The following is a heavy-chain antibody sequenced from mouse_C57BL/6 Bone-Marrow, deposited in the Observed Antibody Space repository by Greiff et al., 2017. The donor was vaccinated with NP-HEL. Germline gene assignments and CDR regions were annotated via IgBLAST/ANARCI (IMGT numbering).Heavy chain of an antibody. D-gene: IGHD1-1*01. V-gene: IGHV1-75*01. CDR3: ARPYYYGRWYFDV. CDR1: GYTFTDYY. CDR2: IFPGSGST. Sequence: VQLQQSGPELVKPGASVKISCKASGYTFTDYYINWVKQRPGQGLEWIGWIFPGSGSTYYNEKFKGKATLTVDTSSSTASMLLSSLTSEDSAVYFCARPYYYGRWYFDVWGTGPTVPVSA. J-gene: IGHJ1*03.